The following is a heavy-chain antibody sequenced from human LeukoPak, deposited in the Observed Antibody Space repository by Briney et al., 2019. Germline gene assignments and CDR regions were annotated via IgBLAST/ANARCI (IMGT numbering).Heavy chain of an antibody. Sequence: PGGSLRLSCAASGFTFSSYAMSWVRQAPGKGLEWVSAISGSGGSTYYADSVKGRFTISRDNSKNTLYLQMNSLRAEDTAVYSCAKDLYGSGSYYANYYGMDVWGQGTTVTVSS. J-gene: IGHJ6*02. D-gene: IGHD3-10*01. CDR1: GFTFSSYA. CDR2: ISGSGGST. V-gene: IGHV3-23*01. CDR3: AKDLYGSGSYYANYYGMDV.